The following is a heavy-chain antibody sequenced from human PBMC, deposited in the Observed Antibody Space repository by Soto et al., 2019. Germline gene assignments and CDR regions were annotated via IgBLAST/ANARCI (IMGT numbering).Heavy chain of an antibody. CDR2: IKSKTDGGAT. CDR1: GFTFSNAW. V-gene: IGHV3-15*01. CDR3: TTDQYYDFWSGYGH. D-gene: IGHD3-3*01. Sequence: GGSLRLSCAASGFTFSNAWMSWVRQAPGKGLEWVGRIKSKTDGGATDYAAPVQGRFTISRDDSKNTLYLQMNSLKTEDAAVYYCTTDQYYDFWSGYGHWGQGTLVTVSS. J-gene: IGHJ4*02.